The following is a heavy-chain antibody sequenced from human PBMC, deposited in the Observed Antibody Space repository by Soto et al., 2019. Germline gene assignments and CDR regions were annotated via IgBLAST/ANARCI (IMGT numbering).Heavy chain of an antibody. CDR2: ISSRSSYI. CDR1: GFTFSSYS. V-gene: IGHV3-21*01. J-gene: IGHJ2*01. CDR3: ARGAYCGGDCFSSYSDL. Sequence: EVQLVESGGGLVKPGGSLSLSCAASGFTFSSYSMNWVRQAPGKGLEWVSSISSRSSYIYYADSVKGRFTISRDNAKNSLYLQMNSLRAEDTAVYYCARGAYCGGDCFSSYSDLWGRGTLVTVSS. D-gene: IGHD2-21*02.